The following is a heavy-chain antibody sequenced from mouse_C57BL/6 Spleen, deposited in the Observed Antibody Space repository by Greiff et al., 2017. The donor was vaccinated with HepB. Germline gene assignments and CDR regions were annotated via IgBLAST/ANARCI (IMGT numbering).Heavy chain of an antibody. V-gene: IGHV5-16*01. CDR1: GFTFSDYY. Sequence: EVHLVESEGGLVQPGSSMKLSCTASGFTFSDYYMAWVRQVPERGLEWVANINYDGSSTYYLDSLKSRFIISRDNAKNILYLQMSSLKSEDTATYYCARGDGYYGEFAMDYWGQGTSVTVSS. D-gene: IGHD2-3*01. CDR3: ARGDGYYGEFAMDY. CDR2: INYDGSST. J-gene: IGHJ4*01.